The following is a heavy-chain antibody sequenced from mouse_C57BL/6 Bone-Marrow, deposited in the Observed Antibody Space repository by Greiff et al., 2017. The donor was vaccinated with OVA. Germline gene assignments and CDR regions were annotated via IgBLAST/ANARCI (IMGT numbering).Heavy chain of an antibody. CDR3: ARSYGNYGGFAY. CDR1: GFSLTSYG. V-gene: IGHV2-2*01. J-gene: IGHJ3*01. D-gene: IGHD2-1*01. CDR2: IWSGGST. Sequence: VKLQQSGPGLVQPSQSLSITCTVSGFSLTSYGVHWVRQSPGKGLEWLGVIWSGGSTDYNAAFISRLSISKDNSKSQVFFKMNSLQADDTAIYYCARSYGNYGGFAYWGQGTLVTVSA.